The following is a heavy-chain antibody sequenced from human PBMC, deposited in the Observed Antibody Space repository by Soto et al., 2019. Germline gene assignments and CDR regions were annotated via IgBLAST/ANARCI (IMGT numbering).Heavy chain of an antibody. J-gene: IGHJ4*02. CDR2: LNPEGSAK. Sequence: GGSLRLSCEVSGLTFSGYWMTWVRQAPGKGLEWVANLNPEGSAKYYVDSVRGRFTISRDNAKQSLSLQMNSLRAEDTAVYYCVTGYCSAGVCSRGYWGQGTLVTVSS. CDR1: GLTFSGYW. CDR3: VTGYCSAGVCSRGY. V-gene: IGHV3-7*01. D-gene: IGHD2-8*02.